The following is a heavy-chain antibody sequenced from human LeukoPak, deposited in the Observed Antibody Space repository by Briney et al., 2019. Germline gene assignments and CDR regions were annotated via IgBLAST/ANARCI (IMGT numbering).Heavy chain of an antibody. J-gene: IGHJ6*02. V-gene: IGHV3-21*01. D-gene: IGHD5-18*01. Sequence: GGSLRLSCAASGFTFSSYSMNWVRQAPGKGLEWVSSISSSSSYIYYADSVKGRFTISRDNAKNSLYLQMNSLRAEDTAVYYCASPGYQPDKRYYYGMDVWGQGTTVTVSS. CDR2: ISSSSSYI. CDR1: GFTFSSYS. CDR3: ASPGYQPDKRYYYGMDV.